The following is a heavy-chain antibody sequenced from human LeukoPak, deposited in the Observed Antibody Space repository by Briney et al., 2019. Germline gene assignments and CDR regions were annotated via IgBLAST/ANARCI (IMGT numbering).Heavy chain of an antibody. CDR1: GGSISSSSYY. CDR3: ARRDGYISAIDY. Sequence: SSETLSLTCTVSGGSISSSSYYWGWIRQPPGKGLEWIGSIYYSGSTYYNPSLKSRVTISVDTSKNQFSLKLSSVTAADTAVYYCARRDGYISAIDYWGQGTLVTVSS. V-gene: IGHV4-39*07. CDR2: IYYSGST. D-gene: IGHD5-24*01. J-gene: IGHJ4*02.